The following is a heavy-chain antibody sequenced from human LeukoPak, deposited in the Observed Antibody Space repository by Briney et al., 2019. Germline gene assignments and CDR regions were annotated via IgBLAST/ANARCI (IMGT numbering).Heavy chain of an antibody. Sequence: GASVKVSCKASGYTFTSYYMHWVRQAPGQGLEWMGWINPNSGDTKIAQKFQGRVTMTRDTSISTAYMELSSLRSDDTAVYYCARGPNYYDSSGFHYRDWGQGTLVTVSS. CDR1: GYTFTSYY. D-gene: IGHD3-22*01. CDR2: INPNSGDT. J-gene: IGHJ4*02. CDR3: ARGPNYYDSSGFHYRD. V-gene: IGHV1-2*02.